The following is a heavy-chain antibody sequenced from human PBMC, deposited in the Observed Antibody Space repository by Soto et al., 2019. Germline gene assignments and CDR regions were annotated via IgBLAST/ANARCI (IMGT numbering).Heavy chain of an antibody. J-gene: IGHJ6*02. CDR3: VRGANYDISPGKGYYFPGMDV. Sequence: QVQLVQSGAEVKKPGSSVKVSCKASGLIFSSYAISWVRQAPGQGLEWVGGILPIFGTTNYAQRFKGRVTITADTSTTTTYLDLSSLRSEDTAVYFWVRGANYDISPGKGYYFPGMDVWGQGTTVTVSS. D-gene: IGHD3-9*01. CDR2: ILPIFGTT. CDR1: GLIFSSYA. V-gene: IGHV1-69*06.